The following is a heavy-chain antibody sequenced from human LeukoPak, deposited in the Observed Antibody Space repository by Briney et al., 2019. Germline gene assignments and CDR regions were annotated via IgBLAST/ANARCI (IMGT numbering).Heavy chain of an antibody. CDR1: GGSISSSSYY. CDR2: IYYSGST. V-gene: IGHV4-39*01. D-gene: IGHD2/OR15-2a*01. Sequence: SETLSLTCTVSGGSISSSSYYWGWIRQPPWKGLEWIGSIYYSGSTYYNPSLKSRVTISVDTSKNQFSLKLSSVTAADTAVYYCASISDYYYYYMDVWGKGTTVTVSS. J-gene: IGHJ6*03. CDR3: ASISDYYYYYMDV.